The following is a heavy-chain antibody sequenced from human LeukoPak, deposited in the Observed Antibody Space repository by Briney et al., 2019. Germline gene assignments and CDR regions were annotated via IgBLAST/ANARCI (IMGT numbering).Heavy chain of an antibody. Sequence: GASVKVSCKASGFTFTSSAMQWVRQARGQRLEWIGWIVLGSGNTNYAQKFQERVTITRDMSTSTAYMELSSLRSEDRGVYYCAADQISPEDYDFWSGYSHYYYGMDVWGQGTTVTVSS. V-gene: IGHV1-58*02. CDR3: AADQISPEDYDFWSGYSHYYYGMDV. J-gene: IGHJ6*02. CDR1: GFTFTSSA. CDR2: IVLGSGNT. D-gene: IGHD3-3*01.